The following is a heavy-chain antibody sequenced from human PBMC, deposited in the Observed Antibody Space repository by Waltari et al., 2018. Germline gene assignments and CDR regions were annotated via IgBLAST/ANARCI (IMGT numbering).Heavy chain of an antibody. CDR1: GGSISSYY. V-gene: IGHV4-59*01. D-gene: IGHD6-19*01. CDR3: ARGTVVQRLVQGDAFDI. Sequence: QVQLQESGPGLVKPSETLSLTCTVSGGSISSYYWSWIRQPPGKGLEWIGYIYYSGSTNYNPSLKSRVTISVDTSKNQFSLKLSSVTAADTAVYYCARGTVVQRLVQGDAFDIWGQGTMVTVSS. J-gene: IGHJ3*02. CDR2: IYYSGST.